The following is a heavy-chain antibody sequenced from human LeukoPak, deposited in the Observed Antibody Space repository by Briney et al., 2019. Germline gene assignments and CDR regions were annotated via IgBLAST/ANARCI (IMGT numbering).Heavy chain of an antibody. Sequence: GGSLRLSCAASGLTFRNYAMSWVRQAPGKGLEWVAVIWYDGSNKYYADSVKGRFTISRDNSKNTLYLQMNSLRAEDTAVYYCAKQAGYSSGLDDYWGQGTLVTVSS. CDR2: IWYDGSNK. J-gene: IGHJ4*02. CDR1: GLTFRNYA. V-gene: IGHV3-33*08. D-gene: IGHD6-19*01. CDR3: AKQAGYSSGLDDY.